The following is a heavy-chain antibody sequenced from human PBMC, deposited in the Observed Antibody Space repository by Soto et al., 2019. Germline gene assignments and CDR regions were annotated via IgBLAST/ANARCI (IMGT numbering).Heavy chain of an antibody. CDR1: GFTFKIFD. V-gene: IGHV3-21*01. Sequence: GGSLRLSCEASGFTFKIFDMNWVRQAPGKGLEWVSYISSTGSPMYYAESVKGRFTISRDNAKNSLFWQMNSLRGEDTAIYFCARATRRSTLVRGVTTALDYWGQGALVTVSS. CDR3: ARATRRSTLVRGVTTALDY. CDR2: ISSTGSPM. D-gene: IGHD3-10*01. J-gene: IGHJ4*02.